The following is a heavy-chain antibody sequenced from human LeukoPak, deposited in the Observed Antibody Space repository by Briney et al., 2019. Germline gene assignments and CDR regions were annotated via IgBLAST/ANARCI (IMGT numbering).Heavy chain of an antibody. D-gene: IGHD3-22*01. CDR3: ATASKESSGYFKYFVH. CDR2: IYHSGST. Sequence: SETLALTWTVSGGPISSGNYFWSWIRQHPGKGLEWIGYIYHSGSTYYNPSLKSRVSISGDTSKNEFSLTLNSVTAADTAVYYCATASKESSGYFKYFVHWGQGSLVTVSS. V-gene: IGHV4-31*02. CDR1: GGPISSGNYF. J-gene: IGHJ4*02.